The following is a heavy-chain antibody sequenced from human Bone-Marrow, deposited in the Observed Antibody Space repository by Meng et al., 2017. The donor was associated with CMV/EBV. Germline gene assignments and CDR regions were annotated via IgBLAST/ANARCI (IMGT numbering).Heavy chain of an antibody. D-gene: IGHD3-10*01. CDR1: GGSISSSDYY. V-gene: IGHV4-39*07. CDR2: IYYSGIT. Sequence: SETLSLTCTVSGGSISSSDYYWGWIRQPPGKGLEWIGSIYYSGITHHNPPVRSRVTISVDTSKNQFSLKLSSVTAADTAVYYCARDIVGDLDYGSGNYYFDYWGQGTLVTVSS. CDR3: ARDIVGDLDYGSGNYYFDY. J-gene: IGHJ4*02.